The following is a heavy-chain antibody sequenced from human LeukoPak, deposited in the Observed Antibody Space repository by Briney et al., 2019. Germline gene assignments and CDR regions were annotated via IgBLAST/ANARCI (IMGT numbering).Heavy chain of an antibody. Sequence: GGSLRLSCAASGFSFISYGMHWVRQAPGKGLEWVGVISDDGRRKDYADSVKGRFTISRDNSKDTLYLQMNSLRAEDTAVYYCAKRPSDYGDYVSYFDYWGQGTLVTVSS. J-gene: IGHJ4*02. CDR2: ISDDGRRK. CDR1: GFSFISYG. CDR3: AKRPSDYGDYVSYFDY. D-gene: IGHD4-17*01. V-gene: IGHV3-30*18.